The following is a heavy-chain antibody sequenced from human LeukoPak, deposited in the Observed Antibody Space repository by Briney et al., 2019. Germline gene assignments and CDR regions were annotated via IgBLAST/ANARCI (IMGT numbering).Heavy chain of an antibody. CDR2: ISGSGGST. CDR1: GFTFSSYA. D-gene: IGHD3-9*01. Sequence: GGSLRLSCAASGFTFSSYAMSWVRQAPGKGLEWVSGISGSGGSTYYADSVKGRFTISRDNSKNTLYLQMNSLRAEDTAVYYCLRDFDWLFDYWGQGTLVTVSS. J-gene: IGHJ4*02. V-gene: IGHV3-23*01. CDR3: LRDFDWLFDY.